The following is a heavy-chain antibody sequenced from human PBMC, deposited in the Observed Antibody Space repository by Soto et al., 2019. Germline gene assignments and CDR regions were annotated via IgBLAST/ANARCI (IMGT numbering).Heavy chain of an antibody. CDR2: IFPNSGGT. Sequence: GASVRVSCKASGYTFTDFYIHWVRQAPGQGLEWMGWIFPNSGGTRYAQNFQGRVTMTRDTSISTAYMELSSLRSDDTAVYYCASRMITFGGVIDESWGQGTLVNVSS. D-gene: IGHD3-16*02. CDR3: ASRMITFGGVIDES. V-gene: IGHV1-2*02. J-gene: IGHJ5*02. CDR1: GYTFTDFY.